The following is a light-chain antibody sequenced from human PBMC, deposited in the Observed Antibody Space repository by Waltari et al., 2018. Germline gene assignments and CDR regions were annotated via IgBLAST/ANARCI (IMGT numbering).Light chain of an antibody. CDR3: MQGTHWPYT. CDR2: AVS. J-gene: IGKJ2*01. Sequence: DVVITLSPLSLPVSLRHSASTSCRSSQSLIYSDGNTFLQWFQQRPGQSPRRLIYAVSHRDSGVPDRFGGSGSGTDFTLKISRVEAEDVGTYYCMQGTHWPYTVGQGTKLEIK. V-gene: IGKV2-30*01. CDR1: QSLIYSDGNTF.